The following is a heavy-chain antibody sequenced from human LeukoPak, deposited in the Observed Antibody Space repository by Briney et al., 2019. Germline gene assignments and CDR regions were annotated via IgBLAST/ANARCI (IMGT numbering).Heavy chain of an antibody. V-gene: IGHV2-5*02. J-gene: IGHJ4*02. CDR1: GFSISTSGVG. CDR3: AHSISGYGLFDY. CDR2: IYWDDDQ. Sequence: SGPTLVNPTQTLTLTCTFSGFSISTSGVGVGWIRQPPGKALEWLALIYWDDDQRYSPSLESRLTITKDTSKNQVVLTMTNVDPVDTATYYCAHSISGYGLFDYWGPGTLVTVSS. D-gene: IGHD5-12*01.